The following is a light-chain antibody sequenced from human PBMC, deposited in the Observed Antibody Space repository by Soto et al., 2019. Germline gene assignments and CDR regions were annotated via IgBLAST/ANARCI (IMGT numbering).Light chain of an antibody. Sequence: QPVLTQPASVSGSPRQSITISCTGTSTDPATYDLVSWYQQHPGKAPQLIIYEVAKRPSGVPNRFSGSKSGNTASLTISGLRAEDEADYYCCSYVGRNTYVFGTGTKLTVL. CDR2: EVA. V-gene: IGLV2-23*02. CDR1: STDPATYDL. CDR3: CSYVGRNTYV. J-gene: IGLJ1*01.